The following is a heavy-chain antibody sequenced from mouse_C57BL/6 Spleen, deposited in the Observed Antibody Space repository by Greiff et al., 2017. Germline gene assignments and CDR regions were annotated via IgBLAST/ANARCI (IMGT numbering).Heavy chain of an antibody. D-gene: IGHD1-1*01. Sequence: VQLQQPGAELVKPGASVKLSCKASGYTFTSYWMHWVKQRPGQGLEWIGMIHPNSGSTNYNEKFKSKATLTVDKSSSTAYMQLSSLTSEDSAVYYCARNGVDYYAMDYWGQGTSVTVSS. J-gene: IGHJ4*01. V-gene: IGHV1-64*01. CDR2: IHPNSGST. CDR3: ARNGVDYYAMDY. CDR1: GYTFTSYW.